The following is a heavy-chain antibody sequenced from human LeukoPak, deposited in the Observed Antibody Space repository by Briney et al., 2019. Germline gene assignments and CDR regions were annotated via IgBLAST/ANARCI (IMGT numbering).Heavy chain of an antibody. CDR3: ARALRITMARGLIGY. D-gene: IGHD3-10*01. Sequence: GGSLRLSCAASGFTFSDYAMSWVRQAPGKGLEWVSGISGGGGTTYYADSVKGRFTISRDNSKNTLYLQMNSPRAEDTAVYYCARALRITMARGLIGYWGKGTLVTVSS. V-gene: IGHV3-23*01. J-gene: IGHJ4*02. CDR2: ISGGGGTT. CDR1: GFTFSDYA.